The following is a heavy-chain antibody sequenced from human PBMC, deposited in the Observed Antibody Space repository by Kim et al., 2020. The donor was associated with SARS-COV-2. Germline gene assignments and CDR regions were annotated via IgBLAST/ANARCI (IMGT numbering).Heavy chain of an antibody. Sequence: SETLSLTCAVYGGSFSGYYWSWIRQPPGKGLEWIGEINHSGSTNYNPSLKSRVTISVDTSKNQFSLKLSSVTAADTAVYYCARGYSGSYYGRGNWFDPWGQETLVAVSS. D-gene: IGHD1-26*01. CDR2: INHSGST. J-gene: IGHJ5*02. V-gene: IGHV4-34*01. CDR3: ARGYSGSYYGRGNWFDP. CDR1: GGSFSGYY.